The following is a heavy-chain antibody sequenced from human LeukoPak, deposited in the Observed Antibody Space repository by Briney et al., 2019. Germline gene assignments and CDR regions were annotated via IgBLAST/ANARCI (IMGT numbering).Heavy chain of an antibody. D-gene: IGHD3-16*02. CDR2: IYYSGST. CDR1: GGSISSYY. J-gene: IGHJ4*02. CDR3: ASDMITFGGVIGY. V-gene: IGHV4-59*12. Sequence: SETLSLTCTVSGGSISSYYWSWIRQPPGKGLEWIGYIYYSGSTNYNPSLKSRVTISVDTSKNQFSLKLSSVTAADTAVYYCASDMITFGGVIGYWGQGNLVTVSS.